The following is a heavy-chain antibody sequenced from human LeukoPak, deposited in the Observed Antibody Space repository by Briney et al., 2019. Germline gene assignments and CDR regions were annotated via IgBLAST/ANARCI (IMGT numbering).Heavy chain of an antibody. V-gene: IGHV1-69*13. CDR2: IIPIFGTA. CDR3: AREGDYYDSSGYYYSLSYFDY. J-gene: IGHJ4*02. CDR1: GGTFSSYA. Sequence: GASVKVSCKASGGTFSSYAISWVRQAPGQGLEWMGGIIPIFGTANYAQKFQGRVTITADESTSTAYMELSSLRSEDTAVYYCAREGDYYDSSGYYYSLSYFDYWDQGTLVTVSS. D-gene: IGHD3-22*01.